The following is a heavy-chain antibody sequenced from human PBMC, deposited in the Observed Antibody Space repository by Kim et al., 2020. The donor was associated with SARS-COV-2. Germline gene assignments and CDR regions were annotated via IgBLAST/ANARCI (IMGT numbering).Heavy chain of an antibody. J-gene: IGHJ4*02. Sequence: AAPVRGRFTISRDDSKNTLYLQMNSLKTEDTAVYYCTTGGYCTNGVCSTYWGQGTLVTVSS. CDR3: TTGGYCTNGVCSTY. V-gene: IGHV3-15*01. D-gene: IGHD2-8*01.